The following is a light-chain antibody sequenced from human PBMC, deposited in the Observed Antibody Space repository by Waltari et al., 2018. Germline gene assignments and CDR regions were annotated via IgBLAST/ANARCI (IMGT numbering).Light chain of an antibody. J-gene: IGLJ6*01. CDR3: CSYVGNSNFLYV. Sequence: QAALTQPASVSGSPGQSITISCTGTTGNIGSYNLVAWYQQHPGKAPKVMIYEVNKRPSGVSNRFSGSKSGNTASLTISGLQAEDEADYYCCSYVGNSNFLYVFGSGTRVTVL. CDR1: TGNIGSYNL. CDR2: EVN. V-gene: IGLV2-23*02.